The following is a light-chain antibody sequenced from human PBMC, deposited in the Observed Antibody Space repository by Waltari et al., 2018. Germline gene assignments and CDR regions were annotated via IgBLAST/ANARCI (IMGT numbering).Light chain of an antibody. Sequence: DIQMTQSPSTLSASVGDRVTITCRASQSIPRWLAWYQQKPWKAPKLLTYKASILESGVPSRFSGGGSGTEFTLAISSLQPDDFATYYCQHYDSYSATFGRGTKIEIK. J-gene: IGKJ3*01. CDR2: KAS. CDR1: QSIPRW. V-gene: IGKV1-5*03. CDR3: QHYDSYSAT.